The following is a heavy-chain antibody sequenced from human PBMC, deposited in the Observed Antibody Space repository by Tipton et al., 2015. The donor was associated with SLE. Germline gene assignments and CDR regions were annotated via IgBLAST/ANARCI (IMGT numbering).Heavy chain of an antibody. CDR3: ARGQEDYIWCNYRYCYYVIDV. V-gene: IGHV1-8*01. D-gene: IGHD3-16*02. Sequence: QSGAEVKKPGASVKVSCKASGYSFTSHDINWVRQATGQGLEWMGWMNPNSGNTGYAQKFQGRVTMTRDTSISTAYMELTSLRPEATAVYYCARGQEDYIWCNYRYCYYVIDVWGQGTTVTVSS. CDR1: GYSFTSHD. J-gene: IGHJ6*02. CDR2: MNPNSGNT.